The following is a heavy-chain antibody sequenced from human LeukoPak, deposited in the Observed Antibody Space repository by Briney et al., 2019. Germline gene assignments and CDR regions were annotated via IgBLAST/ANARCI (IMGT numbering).Heavy chain of an antibody. D-gene: IGHD3-22*01. CDR1: GYTFTGYY. J-gene: IGHJ4*02. Sequence: ASVKASCKASGYTFTGYYMHWVRQAPGQGLEWMGWINPNSGGTNYAQKFQGRVTMTRDTSISTAYMELSRLRSDDTAVYYCARAIYYYDSSGYYYYWGQGTLVTVSS. V-gene: IGHV1-2*02. CDR3: ARAIYYYDSSGYYYY. CDR2: INPNSGGT.